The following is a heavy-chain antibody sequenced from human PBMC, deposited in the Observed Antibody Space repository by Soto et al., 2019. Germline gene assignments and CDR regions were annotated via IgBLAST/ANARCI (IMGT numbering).Heavy chain of an antibody. V-gene: IGHV3-23*04. D-gene: IGHD3-10*01. CDR2: IGGGGGDT. Sequence: EVQLVESGGGLVQPGGSLRLSCAASGFTFSTYAMYWVRQAPGKGLESVSAIGGGGGDTYYTDSVKGRFTISRDNSKNTLYLQMNGLRGEDMSVYECVKDGGEGDQGTLVTVSS. CDR1: GFTFSTYA. CDR3: VKDGGE. J-gene: IGHJ4*02.